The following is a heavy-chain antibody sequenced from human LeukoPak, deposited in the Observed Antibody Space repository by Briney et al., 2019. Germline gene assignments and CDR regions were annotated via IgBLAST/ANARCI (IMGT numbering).Heavy chain of an antibody. J-gene: IGHJ5*02. D-gene: IGHD2-2*01. Sequence: PSQTLSLTCTVSGGSISSGSYYWSWIRQPAWKGLEWIGRIYTSGSTNYNPSLKSRVTISVDTSKNQFSLKLSSVTAADTAVYYCAREYVVPAAKSFWFDPWGQGTLVTVSS. CDR1: GGSISSGSYY. CDR2: IYTSGST. V-gene: IGHV4-61*02. CDR3: AREYVVPAAKSFWFDP.